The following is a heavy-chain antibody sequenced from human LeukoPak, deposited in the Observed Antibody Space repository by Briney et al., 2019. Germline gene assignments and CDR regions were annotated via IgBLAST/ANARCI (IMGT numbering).Heavy chain of an antibody. J-gene: IGHJ4*02. CDR2: IYYRGTT. V-gene: IGHV4-39*01. D-gene: IGHD1-1*01. CDR1: GVSISSSNYH. Sequence: SETLSLTCTVSGVSISSSNYHWSWIRQPPGKGLEWIGSIYYRGTTYYNPSLKSRVTIFVDTSKNQFSLQLHSLTSPDTAVYYCAREYKSSPDYWGQGTLVTVSS. CDR3: AREYKSSPDY.